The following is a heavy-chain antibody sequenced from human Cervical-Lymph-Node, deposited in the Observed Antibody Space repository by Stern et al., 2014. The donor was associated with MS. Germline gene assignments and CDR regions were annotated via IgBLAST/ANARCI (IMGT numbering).Heavy chain of an antibody. Sequence: VQLVQSGAEVQKPGASVKVSCKASGYTFTKYDIHWVRRATGQGLEWMGWMNPDSGDTGFAQKFRGRVTMTRNTSITTAYLELNSLRSEDTAVYYCTRGPRTWGRGTLVTVSS. V-gene: IGHV1-8*01. CDR1: GYTFTKYD. D-gene: IGHD1-7*01. CDR2: MNPDSGDT. CDR3: TRGPRT. J-gene: IGHJ4*02.